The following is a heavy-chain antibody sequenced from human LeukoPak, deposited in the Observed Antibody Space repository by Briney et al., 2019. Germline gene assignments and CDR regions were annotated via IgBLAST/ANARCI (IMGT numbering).Heavy chain of an antibody. CDR3: AREVEGSGRPQYYFDY. CDR1: GYTLTGYY. V-gene: IGHV1-46*01. J-gene: IGHJ4*02. Sequence: GASVKVSCKASGYTLTGYYMYWVRQAPGQGLEWMGIINPSGGSTSYAQKFQGRVTMTRDMSTSTVYMELSSLRSEDTAVYYCAREVEGSGRPQYYFDYWGQGTLVTVSS. D-gene: IGHD6-19*01. CDR2: INPSGGST.